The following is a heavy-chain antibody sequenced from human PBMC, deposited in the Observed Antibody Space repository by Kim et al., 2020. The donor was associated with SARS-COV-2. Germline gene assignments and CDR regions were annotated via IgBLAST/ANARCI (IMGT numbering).Heavy chain of an antibody. CDR1: GFSFSSYG. J-gene: IGHJ6*02. CDR2: ICYDGSNK. D-gene: IGHD2-15*01. Sequence: GGSLRLSCAASGFSFSSYGMHWVRQAPGKGLEWVAVICYDGSNKYYADSVKGRFTISRDNSKNTLYLQTNTLRAEDTAVYYCARGHCRDYCSGGSKSPYYYSAMDVWGQGTTVTVSS. CDR3: ARGHCRDYCSGGSKSPYYYSAMDV. V-gene: IGHV3-33*01.